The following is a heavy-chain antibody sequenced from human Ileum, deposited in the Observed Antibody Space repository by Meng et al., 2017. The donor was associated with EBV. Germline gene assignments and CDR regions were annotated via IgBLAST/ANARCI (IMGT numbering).Heavy chain of an antibody. CDR3: ASGRDYAWHS. V-gene: IGHV4-4*02. CDR1: GDSISSNNW. J-gene: IGHJ4*02. D-gene: IGHD4-17*01. CDR2: IYHSGST. Sequence: QVQLQESGPGLVKPSVTLALTRAVSGDSISSNNWWSWVRQPPGKGLEWIGEIYHSGSTNYNPSFKSRVTMSVDKSKNQISLNLSSVTAADTAVYYCASGRDYAWHSWGRGTLVTVSS.